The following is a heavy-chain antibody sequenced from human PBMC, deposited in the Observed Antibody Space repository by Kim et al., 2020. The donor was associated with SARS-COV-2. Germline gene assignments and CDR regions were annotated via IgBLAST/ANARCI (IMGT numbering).Heavy chain of an antibody. D-gene: IGHD6-13*01. Sequence: SETLSLTCTVSGGSISSGGYYWSWIRQHPGKGLEWIGYIYYNGSTYYNPSLKSRVTISVDTSKNQFSLKLSSVTAADTAAYYCARAARSSSWYVVNWFDPWGQGTLVTVSS. CDR3: ARAARSSSWYVVNWFDP. J-gene: IGHJ5*02. CDR1: GGSISSGGYY. CDR2: IYYNGST. V-gene: IGHV4-31*03.